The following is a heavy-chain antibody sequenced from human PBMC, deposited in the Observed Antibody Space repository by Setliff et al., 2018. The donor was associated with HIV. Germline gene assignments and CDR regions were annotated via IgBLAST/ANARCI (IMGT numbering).Heavy chain of an antibody. D-gene: IGHD3-22*01. CDR3: ARRHFYDSSGQVWAFDI. CDR1: GGTVSTSA. J-gene: IGHJ3*02. CDR2: IIPFFGSA. Sequence: SVKVSCKASGGTVSTSAISWMRQAPGQGLEWMGGIIPFFGSANYAQKFQGRLTITADASSSTAYMDLSSLTSEDTAVYYCARRHFYDSSGQVWAFDIWGQGTMVTVSS. V-gene: IGHV1-69*13.